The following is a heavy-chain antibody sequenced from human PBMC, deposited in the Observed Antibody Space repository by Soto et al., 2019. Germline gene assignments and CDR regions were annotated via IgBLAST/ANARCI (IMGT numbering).Heavy chain of an antibody. J-gene: IGHJ4*02. Sequence: GASVSSCKVSGYTLTELSMHWVRQAPGKGLEWMGGFDPEDGETIYAQKFQGRVTMTEDTSTDTAYMELSSLRSEDTAVYYCATRSPLNVLRYFDWLFFLWGQGTLVTVSS. CDR3: ATRSPLNVLRYFDWLFFL. V-gene: IGHV1-24*01. D-gene: IGHD3-9*01. CDR1: GYTLTELS. CDR2: FDPEDGET.